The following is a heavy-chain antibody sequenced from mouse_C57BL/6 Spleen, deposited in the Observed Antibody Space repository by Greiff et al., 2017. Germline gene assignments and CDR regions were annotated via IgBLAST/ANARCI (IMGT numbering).Heavy chain of an antibody. V-gene: IGHV5-15*01. CDR3: AGHRGRTAQAHYAMDY. CDR1: GFTFSDYG. Sequence: EVNVVESGGGLVQPGGSLKLSCAASGFTFSDYGMAWVRQAPMQGPEWVAFISNLAYSIYYADTVTGRFNISGENAKNTLYLEMSGLRSEDTAMYYCAGHRGRTAQAHYAMDYWGQGTSVTVSS. D-gene: IGHD3-2*02. CDR2: ISNLAYSI. J-gene: IGHJ4*01.